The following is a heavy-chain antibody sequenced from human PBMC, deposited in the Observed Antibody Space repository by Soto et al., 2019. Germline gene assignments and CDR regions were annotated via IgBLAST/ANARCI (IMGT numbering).Heavy chain of an antibody. Sequence: SETLSLTCAVSGGSISSGGYSWSWIRQPPGKGLEWIGYIYHSGSTYYNPSLKSRVTISVDRSKNQFSLKLSSVTAADTAVYYCARSGSAFDYWGQGTLVTVSS. CDR1: GGSISSGGYS. V-gene: IGHV4-30-2*01. CDR3: ARSGSAFDY. D-gene: IGHD3-3*01. J-gene: IGHJ4*02. CDR2: IYHSGST.